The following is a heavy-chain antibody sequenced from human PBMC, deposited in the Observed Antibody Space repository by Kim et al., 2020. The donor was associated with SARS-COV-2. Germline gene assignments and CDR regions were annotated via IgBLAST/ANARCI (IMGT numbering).Heavy chain of an antibody. Sequence: LKSRVTISVDTSKNQFSLKLSSVTAADTAVYYCAIGVVIIRATGSFYFDYWGQGTLVTVSS. V-gene: IGHV4-59*09. D-gene: IGHD3-3*01. CDR3: AIGVVIIRATGSFYFDY. J-gene: IGHJ4*02.